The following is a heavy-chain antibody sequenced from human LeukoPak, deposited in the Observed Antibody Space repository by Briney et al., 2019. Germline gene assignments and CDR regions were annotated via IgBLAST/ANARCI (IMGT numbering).Heavy chain of an antibody. Sequence: GGSLRLSCAASGFTFSSYWMHWVRQAPGKGLVWVSRINSDGSSTSYADSVKGRFTISRDNAKNTLYLQMNSLRAEVTAVYYCAREGGIVGAFDPWGQGTLVTVSS. D-gene: IGHD1-26*01. J-gene: IGHJ5*02. V-gene: IGHV3-74*01. CDR2: INSDGSST. CDR1: GFTFSSYW. CDR3: AREGGIVGAFDP.